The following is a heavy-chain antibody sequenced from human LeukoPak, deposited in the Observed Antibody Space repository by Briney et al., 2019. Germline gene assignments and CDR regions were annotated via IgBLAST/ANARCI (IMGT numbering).Heavy chain of an antibody. J-gene: IGHJ3*02. CDR3: ARGSNYVRDDAFDI. D-gene: IGHD4-11*01. Sequence: GGSLRLSCAASGFTFSDYYMSWIRQAPGKGLEWVSYISSSGSTIYYADSVKGRFTISRDNAKNSLYLQMNSLRAEDTAVYYCARGSNYVRDDAFDIWGQGTMVTVSS. CDR2: ISSSGSTI. CDR1: GFTFSDYY. V-gene: IGHV3-11*04.